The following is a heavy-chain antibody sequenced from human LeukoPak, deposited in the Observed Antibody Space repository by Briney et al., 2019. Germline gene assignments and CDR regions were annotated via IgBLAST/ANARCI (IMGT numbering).Heavy chain of an antibody. V-gene: IGHV4-34*01. CDR1: GGSFSGYY. D-gene: IGHD1-7*01. CDR2: INHSGST. CDR3: ARRLYNWNYGNWFDP. J-gene: IGHJ5*02. Sequence: PSETLSHTCAVYGGSFSGYYWSWIRQPPGKGLEWIGEINHSGSTNYNPSLKSRVTISVDTSKNQFSLKLSSVTAADTAVYYCARRLYNWNYGNWFDPWGQGTLVTVSS.